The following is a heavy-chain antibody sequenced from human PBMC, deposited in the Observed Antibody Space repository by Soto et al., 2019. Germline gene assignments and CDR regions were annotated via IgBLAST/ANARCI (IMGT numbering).Heavy chain of an antibody. Sequence: QVQLQQWGAGLLKPSETLSLTCAVNGGSFSAYYWTWICQPPGRGLEWIGESDHSGSTNYNPSRESRVTISIDTAKNRFSLNVTSVTAADKAVYHCVRGLRYSGMDVWGQGTTVTGS. CDR2: SDHSGST. CDR3: VRGLRYSGMDV. CDR1: GGSFSAYY. V-gene: IGHV4-34*01. J-gene: IGHJ6*02. D-gene: IGHD2-15*01.